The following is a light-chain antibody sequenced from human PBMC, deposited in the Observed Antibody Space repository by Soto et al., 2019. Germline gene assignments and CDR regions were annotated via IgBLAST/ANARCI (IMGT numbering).Light chain of an antibody. CDR2: ATS. CDR1: QSVSSNY. V-gene: IGKV3-20*01. Sequence: EIVLTQSPGTLSLSLGERATPSCRASQSVSSNYLAWYQQKPGQAPRLLIYATSSRATGIPDRFSGSGSGTDFTLSIRRLEPEDFAVYYCQQYGNGNSPRYSFGQGTRLEIK. CDR3: QQYGNGNSPRYS. J-gene: IGKJ2*03.